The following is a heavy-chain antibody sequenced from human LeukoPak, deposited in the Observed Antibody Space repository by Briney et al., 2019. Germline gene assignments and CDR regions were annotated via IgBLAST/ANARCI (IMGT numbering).Heavy chain of an antibody. D-gene: IGHD3-22*01. CDR2: ISAYNGNT. Sequence: ASLKVSCKASGYTFTGCFIHYVRQAPGQGLEWIGWISAYNGNTNYAQKLQGRVTMTTDTSTSTAYMELRSLRSDDTAVYYCARLYYDSSGYSLFDYWGQGTLVTVSS. J-gene: IGHJ4*02. CDR3: ARLYYDSSGYSLFDY. V-gene: IGHV1-18*04. CDR1: GYTFTGCF.